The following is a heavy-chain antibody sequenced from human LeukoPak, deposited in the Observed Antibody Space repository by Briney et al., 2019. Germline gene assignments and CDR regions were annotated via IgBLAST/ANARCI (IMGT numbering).Heavy chain of an antibody. V-gene: IGHV3-30*03. Sequence: GGSLRLSCAASGFNFNNYVMHRVRQAPGKGLEWVTEISFDGRKKTYVDSVKGRFTISRDSPKNTVYLQMDSLRAEDTAVYYCARGAEKILSFGGYPSDAFDIWGQGTMVSVTS. CDR2: ISFDGRKK. CDR1: GFNFNNYV. J-gene: IGHJ3*02. CDR3: ARGAEKILSFGGYPSDAFDI. D-gene: IGHD3-10*01.